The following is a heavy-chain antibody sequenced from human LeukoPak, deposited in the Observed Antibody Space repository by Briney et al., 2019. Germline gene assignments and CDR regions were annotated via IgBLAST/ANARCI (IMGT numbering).Heavy chain of an antibody. CDR3: ARGGSGTYYHY. V-gene: IGHV4-59*02. D-gene: IGHD1-26*01. CDR1: GGSVTSYH. CDR2: IYYSGST. Sequence: SETLSLTCTVSGGSVTSYHYSWIRQPPGKGLEWIGYIYYSGSTNYNPSLKSRVTISVDTSKNQFSLKLSSVTAADTAVYYCARGGSGTYYHYWGQGTLVTVSS. J-gene: IGHJ4*02.